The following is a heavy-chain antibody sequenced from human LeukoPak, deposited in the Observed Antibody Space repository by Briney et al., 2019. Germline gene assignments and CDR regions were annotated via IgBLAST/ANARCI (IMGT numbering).Heavy chain of an antibody. V-gene: IGHV4-59*01. Sequence: PSETLSLTCTVSGGSISSYYWSWIRQPPGKGLEWIGYIYYSGSTNYNPSLKSRVTISVDTSKNQFSLKLRSVTAADTAVYYCAREGGWTRGRKNGFDYWGQGTLVNVSS. D-gene: IGHD6-19*01. CDR1: GGSISSYY. J-gene: IGHJ4*02. CDR2: IYYSGST. CDR3: AREGGWTRGRKNGFDY.